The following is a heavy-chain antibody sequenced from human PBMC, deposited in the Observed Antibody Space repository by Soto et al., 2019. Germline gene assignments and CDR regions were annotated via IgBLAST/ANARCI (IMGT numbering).Heavy chain of an antibody. CDR1: GGSFSGYY. CDR3: ARESHDILTGPPWVWYFDL. CDR2: INDRGSI. Sequence: QVQLQQWGAGPLRPLETLSLTCGVSGGSFSGYYWAWIRQSPGKGLEWIGEINDRGSINYNPSLKSRVSISVDTSKNHYSLTLRSVTAADXXXYYCARESHDILTGPPWVWYFDLXXRGXLVTV. D-gene: IGHD3-9*01. J-gene: IGHJ2*01. V-gene: IGHV4-34*01.